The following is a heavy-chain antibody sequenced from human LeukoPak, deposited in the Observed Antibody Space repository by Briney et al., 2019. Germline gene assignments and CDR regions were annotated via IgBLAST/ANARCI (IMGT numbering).Heavy chain of an antibody. D-gene: IGHD6-13*01. CDR3: ARGLGSIAAAVYFDY. CDR1: GGSLSAYY. J-gene: IGHJ4*02. CDR2: INHSGST. V-gene: IGHV4-34*01. Sequence: SETLSLTCAVHGGSLSAYYWSWIRQPPGKGLEWIGEINHSGSTNYNPSLKSRVTISVDTSKNQFSLKLSSLTAADTAVYYCARGLGSIAAAVYFDYRGPGTLVTVSS.